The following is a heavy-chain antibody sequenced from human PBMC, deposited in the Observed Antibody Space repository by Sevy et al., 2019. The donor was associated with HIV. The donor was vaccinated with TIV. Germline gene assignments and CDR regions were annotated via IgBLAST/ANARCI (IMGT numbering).Heavy chain of an antibody. CDR2: IHSDDTT. CDR3: ARGKSGYGYALNY. CDR1: GFTVNSNY. Sequence: GGSLRLSCAASGFTVNSNYMTWVRQAPGKGLEGVSVIHSDDTTYHADSVKDRFTISRNDFKNTLYLHMSSLRAEDTAVYYCARGKSGYGYALNYWGQGTLVTVSS. J-gene: IGHJ4*02. V-gene: IGHV3-66*01. D-gene: IGHD5-18*01.